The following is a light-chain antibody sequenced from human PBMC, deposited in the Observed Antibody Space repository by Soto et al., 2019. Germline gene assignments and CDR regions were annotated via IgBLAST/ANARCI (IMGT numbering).Light chain of an antibody. V-gene: IGLV2-14*01. J-gene: IGLJ1*01. CDR2: DIN. Sequence: QSALTQPASVSGSPGQSITISCTGTSSDVGNYLFVSWYRQHPGKAPKLMIYDINHRPSGVSNRFSGSKSGNTASLTISGLQAEDEADYYCVSYTASASYVFGTGTKLTVL. CDR1: SSDVGNYLF. CDR3: VSYTASASYV.